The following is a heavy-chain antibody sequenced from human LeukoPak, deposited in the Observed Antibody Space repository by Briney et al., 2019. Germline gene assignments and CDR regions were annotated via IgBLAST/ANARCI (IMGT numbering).Heavy chain of an antibody. D-gene: IGHD2-2*02. J-gene: IGHJ4*02. Sequence: ASVKVSCKASGYTFTSYGISWVRQAPGQGLEWMGWISAYNGNTNYAQKLQGRVTMTTDTSTSTAYMELRSLRSDDTAVYYCARAPYCSSTSCYTGQTFDYWGQGTLVTVSS. V-gene: IGHV1-18*01. CDR1: GYTFTSYG. CDR3: ARAPYCSSTSCYTGQTFDY. CDR2: ISAYNGNT.